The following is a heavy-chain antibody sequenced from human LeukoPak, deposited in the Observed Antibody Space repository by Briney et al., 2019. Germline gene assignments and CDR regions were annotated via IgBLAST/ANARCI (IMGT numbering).Heavy chain of an antibody. CDR1: GFTFSSYG. D-gene: IGHD5-12*01. CDR2: ISGSGGST. J-gene: IGHJ3*02. Sequence: GGSLRLSCAASGFTFSSYGMSWVRQAPGKGLEWVSAISGSGGSTYYADSVKGRFTISRDNSKNTLYLQMNSLRAEDTAVYYCARDMRRQWLRLDTPDAFDIWGQGTMVTVSS. CDR3: ARDMRRQWLRLDTPDAFDI. V-gene: IGHV3-23*01.